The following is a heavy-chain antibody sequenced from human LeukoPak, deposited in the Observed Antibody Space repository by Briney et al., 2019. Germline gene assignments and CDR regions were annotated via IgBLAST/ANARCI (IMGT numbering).Heavy chain of an antibody. Sequence: PSETLSLTCTVSGGSICNFYWSWIRQPPGKGLEWIGYIYYTGSTNYSPSLKSRVTMSIDMSKSQFSLKLSSVTAADTAVYYCASSTVVKWGFDYWGQGTLVTVSS. CDR3: ASSTVVKWGFDY. D-gene: IGHD4-23*01. J-gene: IGHJ4*02. CDR1: GGSICNFY. V-gene: IGHV4-59*12. CDR2: IYYTGST.